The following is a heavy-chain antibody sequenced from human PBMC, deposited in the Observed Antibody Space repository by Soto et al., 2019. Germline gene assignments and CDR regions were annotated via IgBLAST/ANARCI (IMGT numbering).Heavy chain of an antibody. Sequence: PSQTLSLTCAISVDSVSSNSAAWNWIRQSPSRGLEWLGRTYHRSKWYNDYAVSVKSRIPINPDTSKNHFSLQLNSVTPEDTAVYCCARARWEDYVWGSYRYYGFDYLGQGTLVTVSS. V-gene: IGHV6-1*01. CDR3: ARARWEDYVWGSYRYYGFDY. CDR1: VDSVSSNSAA. J-gene: IGHJ4*02. D-gene: IGHD3-16*02. CDR2: TYHRSKWYN.